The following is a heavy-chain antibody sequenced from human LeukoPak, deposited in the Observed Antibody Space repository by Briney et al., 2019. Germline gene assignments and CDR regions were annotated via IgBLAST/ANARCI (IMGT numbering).Heavy chain of an antibody. CDR2: IYHSGST. J-gene: IGHJ4*02. V-gene: IGHV4-30-2*01. CDR3: ARSRYSGSYYFDY. D-gene: IGHD1-26*01. Sequence: SETLSLTCTVSGGSISSGGYYWSWIRQPPGKGLEWIGYIYHSGSTYYNPSLKSRVTISVDRSKNQFSLKLSSVTAAGTAVYYCARSRYSGSYYFDYWGQGTLVTVSS. CDR1: GGSISSGGYY.